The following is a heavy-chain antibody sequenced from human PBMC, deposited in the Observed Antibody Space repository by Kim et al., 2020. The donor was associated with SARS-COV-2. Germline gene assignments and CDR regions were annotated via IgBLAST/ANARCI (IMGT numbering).Heavy chain of an antibody. CDR2: IKQDGSEK. V-gene: IGHV3-7*01. Sequence: GGSLRLSCAASGFTFSSYWMSWVRQAPGKGLEWVANIKQDGSEKYYVDSVKGRFTISRDNAKNSLYLQMNSLRAEDTAVYYCARALTYYYGSGSYYNVFDYWGQGTLVTVSS. J-gene: IGHJ4*02. CDR3: ARALTYYYGSGSYYNVFDY. D-gene: IGHD3-10*01. CDR1: GFTFSSYW.